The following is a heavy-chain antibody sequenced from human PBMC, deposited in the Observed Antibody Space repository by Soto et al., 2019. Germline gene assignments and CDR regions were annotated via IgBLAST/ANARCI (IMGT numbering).Heavy chain of an antibody. Sequence: EVQLVESGGGLVQPGGSLRLSCVDSGFTYSSYWMSWVRQAPVKGLEWVGNIKQDGSEENYVDYVKGRFTIYRDNGNNSMYPQINSLRVEDTAVYYCERIAASGRGWDVWGQGTTVVVSS. CDR2: IKQDGSEE. D-gene: IGHD6-13*01. J-gene: IGHJ6*02. V-gene: IGHV3-7*01. CDR3: ERIAASGRGWDV. CDR1: GFTYSSYW.